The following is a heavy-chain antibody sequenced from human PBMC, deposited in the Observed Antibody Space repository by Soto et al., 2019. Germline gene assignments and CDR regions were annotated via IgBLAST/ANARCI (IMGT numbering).Heavy chain of an antibody. Sequence: SETLSLTCAVSGGSISSGGYSWSWIRQPPGKGLEWIGYMYHSGSTYYNPSLKSRVTISIDRSKNQFSLKLSPVTAADTAVYYCARVPDRWGQGTLVTVSS. V-gene: IGHV4-30-2*01. D-gene: IGHD2-2*01. J-gene: IGHJ5*02. CDR3: ARVPDR. CDR1: GGSISSGGYS. CDR2: MYHSGST.